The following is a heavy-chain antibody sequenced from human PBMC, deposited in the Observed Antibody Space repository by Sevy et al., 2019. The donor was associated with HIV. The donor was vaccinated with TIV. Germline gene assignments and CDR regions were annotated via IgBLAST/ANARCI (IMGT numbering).Heavy chain of an antibody. CDR1: GFTFSSYG. CDR2: IWYDGSNK. V-gene: IGHV3-33*01. J-gene: IGHJ6*02. Sequence: GGSLRLSCAASGFTFSSYGMHWVRQAPGKGLEWMAVIWYDGSNKYYADSVKGRFTISRDNSKNMLYLQMNSLRAEDTAVYYCARDSYSGGSCLLYYYYYGMDVWGQGTTVTVSS. CDR3: ARDSYSGGSCLLYYYYYGMDV. D-gene: IGHD2-15*01.